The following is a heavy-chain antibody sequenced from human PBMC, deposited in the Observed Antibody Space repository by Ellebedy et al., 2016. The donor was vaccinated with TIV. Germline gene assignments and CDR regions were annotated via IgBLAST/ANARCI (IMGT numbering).Heavy chain of an antibody. CDR2: MHSGDADT. CDR1: GFKFTKYA. Sequence: GGSLRLSXAASGFKFTKYAMTWVRQPPGKGLEWVATMHSGDADTFYADSVKGRFTISRDNSKNTLYLQMDSLRPEDTAVYYCNADWGYWGQGTLVSVSS. CDR3: NADWGY. J-gene: IGHJ1*01. D-gene: IGHD3-16*01. V-gene: IGHV3-23*05.